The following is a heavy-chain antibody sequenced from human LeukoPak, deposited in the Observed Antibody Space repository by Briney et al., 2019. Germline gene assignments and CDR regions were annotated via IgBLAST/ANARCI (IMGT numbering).Heavy chain of an antibody. V-gene: IGHV4-4*07. J-gene: IGHJ6*03. Sequence: PSETLSLTCSVSGGSISSYFWSWIRQPAGKGLEWIRRIYASGSANYNRSLKSRVTMSVDTSKNQFSLRLSSVTAADTAVYYCARDLRASYYYYYMDVWGRGTTVTVSS. CDR1: GGSISSYF. CDR2: IYASGSA. CDR3: ARDLRASYYYYYMDV. D-gene: IGHD5/OR15-5a*01.